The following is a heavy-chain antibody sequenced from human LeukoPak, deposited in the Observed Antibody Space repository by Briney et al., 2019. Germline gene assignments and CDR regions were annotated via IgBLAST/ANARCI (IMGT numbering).Heavy chain of an antibody. D-gene: IGHD4-23*01. CDR1: GFTFSSYW. J-gene: IGHJ4*02. V-gene: IGHV3-7*01. Sequence: PGGSLRLSCAASGFTFSSYWMSWVRRAPGKGLEWVANIKEDGSEKYYVDSVKGRSTISRDNAKNSLYLQMNSLRAEDTAVYYCARGVTPKDFDYWGQGTLVTVSS. CDR2: IKEDGSEK. CDR3: ARGVTPKDFDY.